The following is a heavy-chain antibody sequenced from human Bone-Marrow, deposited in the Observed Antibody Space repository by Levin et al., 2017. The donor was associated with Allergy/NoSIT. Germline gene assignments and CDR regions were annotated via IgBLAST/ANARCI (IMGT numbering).Heavy chain of an antibody. CDR2: ILYSGTT. J-gene: IGHJ5*02. Sequence: PSETLSLTCTVSGVSIRTANSYWSWIRQPPGKGLEWIGHILYSGTTYYNPSLKSRVALSIDTSENQFSLKLTSVTAADTALYFCARREMGSIGSFFDHWGQGTLVTVSS. CDR3: ARREMGSIGSFFDH. D-gene: IGHD5-24*01. CDR1: GVSIRTANSY. V-gene: IGHV4-30-4*01.